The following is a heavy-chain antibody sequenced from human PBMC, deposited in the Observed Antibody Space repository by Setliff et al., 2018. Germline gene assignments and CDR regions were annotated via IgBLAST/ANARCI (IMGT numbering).Heavy chain of an antibody. V-gene: IGHV3-7*01. J-gene: IGHJ4*02. Sequence: GGSLRLSCAASRFTFSNYWMSWVRQAPGKGLKWVANIKEDGSEKYYVDSVKGRFTISRDNAKNSLDLQMDSLRAEDTAVYYCVRDRWNSDYWGQGTLVTVSS. CDR2: IKEDGSEK. CDR1: RFTFSNYW. CDR3: VRDRWNSDY. D-gene: IGHD3-16*02.